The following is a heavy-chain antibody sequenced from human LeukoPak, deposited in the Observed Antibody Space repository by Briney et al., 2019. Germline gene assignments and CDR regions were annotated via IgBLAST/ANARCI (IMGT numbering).Heavy chain of an antibody. CDR3: ARGGVNDYGDYYLYFDY. CDR2: INYSGST. J-gene: IGHJ4*02. V-gene: IGHV4-34*01. D-gene: IGHD4-17*01. CDR1: GESFSGYH. Sequence: SETLSLTCAVYGESFSGYHWSWIREPPGKGLEWIVEINYSGSTNYNPSLKSRVTISVDTSKNQFSLKLSSVTAADTAVYYCARGGVNDYGDYYLYFDYWGQGTLVTVSS.